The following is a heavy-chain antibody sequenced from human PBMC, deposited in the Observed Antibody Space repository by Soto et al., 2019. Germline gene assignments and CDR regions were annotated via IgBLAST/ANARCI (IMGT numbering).Heavy chain of an antibody. Sequence: EVQLLESGGGLVQPGESLRLSCAASGFTFSSYAMSWVRQAPGKGLEWVSVISGSDDSTYYADSVKGRFTISRDNSKNTLYLQMNSLRAEDTAVYYCAKRSSSSIFEYWGQGTLVTVSS. J-gene: IGHJ4*02. V-gene: IGHV3-23*01. CDR1: GFTFSSYA. CDR2: ISGSDDST. CDR3: AKRSSSSIFEY. D-gene: IGHD6-6*01.